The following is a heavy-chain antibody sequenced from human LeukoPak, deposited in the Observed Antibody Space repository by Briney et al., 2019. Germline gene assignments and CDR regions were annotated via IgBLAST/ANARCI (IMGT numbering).Heavy chain of an antibody. V-gene: IGHV4-59*11. J-gene: IGHJ4*02. Sequence: PSETLSLTCTVSGGSISSHYWSWIRQPPGKGLEWIGYIYYSGSTNYNPSLKSRVTISVDTSKDQFSLKLSSVTAADTAVYYCARAGYDSSGYYLDYRGQGTLVTVSS. D-gene: IGHD3-22*01. CDR1: GGSISSHY. CDR3: ARAGYDSSGYYLDY. CDR2: IYYSGST.